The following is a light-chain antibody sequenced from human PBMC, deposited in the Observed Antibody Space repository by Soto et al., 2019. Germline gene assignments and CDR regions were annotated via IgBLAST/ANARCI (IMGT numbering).Light chain of an antibody. CDR3: QQRSNWPLT. J-gene: IGKJ5*01. Sequence: EIVLTQSPSTLSWSTGERATLFWGASQSVSSYFAWYQQKPGQAPNLLIYDASNRATGIPARFSGSGSGTDFNLTISSLETEDFAVYYCQQRSNWPLTFGQGTRLEIK. CDR1: QSVSSY. V-gene: IGKV3-11*01. CDR2: DAS.